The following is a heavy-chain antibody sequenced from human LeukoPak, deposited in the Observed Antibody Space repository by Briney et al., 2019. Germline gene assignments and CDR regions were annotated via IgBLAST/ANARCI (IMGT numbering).Heavy chain of an antibody. CDR2: IYPGDSDT. J-gene: IGHJ4*02. CDR3: ARHSDYYDSSGYSIAPFDY. Sequence: LGESLKISCKGSGYSFTSYWIGWVRQMPGKGLEWMGLIYPGDSDTRYSPSFQGQVTISADKSISTAYLQWSSLKASDTAMYYCARHSDYYDSSGYSIAPFDYWGQGTLVTVSS. CDR1: GYSFTSYW. V-gene: IGHV5-51*01. D-gene: IGHD3-22*01.